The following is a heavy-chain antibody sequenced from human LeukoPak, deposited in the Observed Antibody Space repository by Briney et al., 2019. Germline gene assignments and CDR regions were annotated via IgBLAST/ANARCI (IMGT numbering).Heavy chain of an antibody. V-gene: IGHV3-74*01. J-gene: IGHJ5*02. Sequence: PGGSLRLSCAASGFASNAYWMHWVRQAPGKGLVWVSRTNSDGTITTYADSVKGRFTISRDNVKNSLYLQMNSLRAEDTAVYFCARRGTDYCTPSSCHPNWFAPWGQGTQVTVSS. D-gene: IGHD4-11*01. CDR2: TNSDGTIT. CDR1: GFASNAYW. CDR3: ARRGTDYCTPSSCHPNWFAP.